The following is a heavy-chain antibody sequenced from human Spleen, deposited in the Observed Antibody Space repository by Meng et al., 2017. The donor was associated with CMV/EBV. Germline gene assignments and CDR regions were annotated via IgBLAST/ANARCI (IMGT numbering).Heavy chain of an antibody. CDR1: GFTFSGYS. V-gene: IGHV3-21*01. CDR3: ARYNEGLFDY. D-gene: IGHD1-14*01. J-gene: IGHJ4*02. CDR2: ISSSSSYI. Sequence: GESLKISCAASGFTFSGYSMNWVRQAPGKGLEWVSSISSSSSYIYYADSVKGRFTISRDNAKNSLYLQMNSLRAEDTAMYYCARYNEGLFDYWGQGTLVTVSS.